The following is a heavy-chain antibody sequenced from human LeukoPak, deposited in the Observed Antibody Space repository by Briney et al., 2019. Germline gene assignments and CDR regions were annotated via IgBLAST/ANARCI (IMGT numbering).Heavy chain of an antibody. V-gene: IGHV4-34*01. J-gene: IGHJ4*02. CDR2: INHSGST. CDR3: VSPPRY. Sequence: SETLSLTCAVYGGSFSGYYWSWIRQPPGKGLEWIGEINHSGSTNYNPSLKSRVTISVDTSKNQFSLKLSSVTAADTAVYYCVSPPRYWGQGTLVTVSS. CDR1: GGSFSGYY.